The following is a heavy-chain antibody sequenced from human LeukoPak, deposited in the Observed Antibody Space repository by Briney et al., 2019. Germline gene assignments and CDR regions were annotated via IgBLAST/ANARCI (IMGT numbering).Heavy chain of an antibody. V-gene: IGHV4-59*08. CDR3: ARYNGGSLDY. CDR2: IYYSGST. CDR1: GGSISDYY. Sequence: SETLSLTCTVSGGSISDYYWSWIRQPPGKGLEWIGYIYYSGSTIYNPSLKSRVTISVDTSKNQFSLKLSSVTAADTAVYYCARYNGGSLDYWGQGTLVTVSS. J-gene: IGHJ4*02. D-gene: IGHD1-26*01.